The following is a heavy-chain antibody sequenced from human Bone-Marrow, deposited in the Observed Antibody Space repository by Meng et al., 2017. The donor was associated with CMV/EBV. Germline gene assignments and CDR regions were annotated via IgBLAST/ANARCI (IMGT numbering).Heavy chain of an antibody. V-gene: IGHV1-2*02. D-gene: IGHD3-22*01. CDR3: ARDGRDPKITFYYDSSGYLPDY. CDR2: INPNSGGT. Sequence: ASVKVSCKASGYTFTGYYMHWVRQAPGQGLEWMGWINPNSGGTNDAQKFQGRVTMTRDTSISTAYMDLSTLRSDDTAVYYCARDGRDPKITFYYDSSGYLPDYWGQGTMVTVSS. J-gene: IGHJ4*02. CDR1: GYTFTGYY.